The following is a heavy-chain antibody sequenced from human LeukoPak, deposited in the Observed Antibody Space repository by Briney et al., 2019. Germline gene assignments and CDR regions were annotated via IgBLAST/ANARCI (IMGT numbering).Heavy chain of an antibody. CDR1: GFTLSSYS. J-gene: IGHJ4*02. D-gene: IGHD1-26*01. V-gene: IGHV3-48*02. CDR3: ASSGSYRFDY. CDR2: ITASGTAM. Sequence: GGSLRLSCAASGFTLSSYSMIWVRQAPGKGLEWVSHITASGTAMFYADSVKGRFTISRDNAKNSLYLQMNSLRDEDTAVYYCASSGSYRFDYWGQGTLVTVSS.